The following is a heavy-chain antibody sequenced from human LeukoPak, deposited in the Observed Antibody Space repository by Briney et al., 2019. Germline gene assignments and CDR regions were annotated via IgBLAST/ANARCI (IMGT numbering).Heavy chain of an antibody. J-gene: IGHJ4*02. CDR3: ARDRLSGWYEFDY. CDR2: IHYSGST. V-gene: IGHV4-59*01. Sequence: SETLSLTCTVSGGSISSYYWSWIRQPPGKGREWIGYIHYSGSTNYNPSLKSRVTISVDTSKNQFSLKLSSVTAADTAVYYCARDRLSGWYEFDYWGQGTLVTVSS. CDR1: GGSISSYY. D-gene: IGHD6-19*01.